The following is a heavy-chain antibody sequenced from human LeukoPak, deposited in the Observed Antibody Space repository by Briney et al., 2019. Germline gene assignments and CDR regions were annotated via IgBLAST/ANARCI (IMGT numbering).Heavy chain of an antibody. CDR1: GGSISSYY. D-gene: IGHD2-2*01. CDR2: IYTSGST. V-gene: IGHV4-4*08. CDR3: ALEGYCSSTSCSSDAFDI. Sequence: PSETLSLTCTVSGGSISSYYWSWIRQPPGKGLEWIGRIYTSGSTNYNPSLKSRVTISVDTSKNQSSLKLSSVTAADTAVYYCALEGYCSSTSCSSDAFDIWGQGTMVTVSS. J-gene: IGHJ3*02.